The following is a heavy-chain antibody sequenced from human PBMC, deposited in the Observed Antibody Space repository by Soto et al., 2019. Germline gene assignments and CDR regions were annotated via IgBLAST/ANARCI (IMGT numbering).Heavy chain of an antibody. D-gene: IGHD3-22*01. V-gene: IGHV1-58*01. CDR1: GFTFTSSA. CDR3: AAFPGYYYDSSGYYYGWFDP. J-gene: IGHJ5*02. CDR2: IVVGSGNT. Sequence: SVKVSCKASGFTFTSSAVQCVLQSRLQGLDWIGWIVVGSGNTNYAQKFQERVTITRDMSTSTAYMELSSLRSEDTAVYYCAAFPGYYYDSSGYYYGWFDPWGQGTLVTVSS.